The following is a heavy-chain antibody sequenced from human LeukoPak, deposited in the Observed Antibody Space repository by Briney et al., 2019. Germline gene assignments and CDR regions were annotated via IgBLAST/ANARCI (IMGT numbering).Heavy chain of an antibody. V-gene: IGHV4-39*01. CDR1: GGSISSSSYY. CDR2: IYYSGST. J-gene: IGHJ3*01. D-gene: IGHD6-13*01. Sequence: SETLSLTCTVPGGSISSSSYYWGWIRQPPGKGLEWIGSIYYSGSTYYNPSLKSRVTISVDTSKNQFSLKLSSVTAADTAVYYCARQGSSRPFSTWGQGTMVTVSS. CDR3: ARQGSSRPFST.